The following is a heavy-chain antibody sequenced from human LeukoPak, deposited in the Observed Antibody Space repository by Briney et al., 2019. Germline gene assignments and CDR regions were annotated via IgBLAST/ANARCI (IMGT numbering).Heavy chain of an antibody. J-gene: IGHJ4*02. V-gene: IGHV5-51*01. CDR2: SYPGYSYT. Sequence: GESLKISFKGSGYSFTSSWIGLVRQMPGKGLEWVGISYPGYSYTIYSPSFQDQVTILADKSISTAYMQWSSLKASDTAMYYCARHRDGSSVDYWGQGPLATASP. D-gene: IGHD6-6*01. CDR1: GYSFTSSW. CDR3: ARHRDGSSVDY.